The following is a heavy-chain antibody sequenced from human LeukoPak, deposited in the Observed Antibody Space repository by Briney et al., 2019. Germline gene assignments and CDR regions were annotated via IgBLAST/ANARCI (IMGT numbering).Heavy chain of an antibody. CDR3: AADILTGFVLFY. J-gene: IGHJ4*02. CDR2: INPNSGGT. CDR1: GYTFTGYY. Sequence: ASVKVSCKASGYTFTGYYMRWVRQAPGQGLEWMGWINPNSGGTNYAQKFQGRVTMTRDTSISTAYMELSRLRSDDTAVYYCAADILTGFVLFYWGQGTLVTVSS. D-gene: IGHD3-9*01. V-gene: IGHV1-2*02.